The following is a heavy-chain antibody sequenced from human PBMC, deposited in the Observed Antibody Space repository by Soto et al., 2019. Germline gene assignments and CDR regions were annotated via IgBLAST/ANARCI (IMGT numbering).Heavy chain of an antibody. CDR3: ARCPLEAVSGHRAFCI. Sequence: QVQLVQSGAEVKKPGASVKVSCKASGYTFTSYGISWVRQAPGHGLEWMGGVSAYNGNTNYAQKLLGRVTMSTDTSTNTAYMELRTLISDDTAMYYWARCPLEAVSGHRAFCIWGEVMMVAVAS. CDR2: VSAYNGNT. J-gene: IGHJ3*02. V-gene: IGHV1-18*01. CDR1: GYTFTSYG. D-gene: IGHD6-19*01.